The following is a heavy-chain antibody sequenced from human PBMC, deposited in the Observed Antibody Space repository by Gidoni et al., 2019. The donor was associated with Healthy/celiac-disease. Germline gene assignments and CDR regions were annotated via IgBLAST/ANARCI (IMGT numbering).Heavy chain of an antibody. V-gene: IGHV4-61*02. J-gene: IGHJ4*02. D-gene: IGHD6-13*01. CDR2: IYTSGST. CDR3: ARDSYSSSWYGGPFDY. Sequence: QVQLQESGPGLVKPSQPLSLTCTVSGASISSGSYYWSWSRQPAGKGLEWIGRIYTSGSTNYNPSLKSRVTISVDTSKNQFSLKLSSVTAADTAVYYCARDSYSSSWYGGPFDYWGQGTLVTVSS. CDR1: GASISSGSYY.